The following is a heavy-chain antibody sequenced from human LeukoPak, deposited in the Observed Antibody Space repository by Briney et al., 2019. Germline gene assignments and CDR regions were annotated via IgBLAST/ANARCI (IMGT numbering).Heavy chain of an antibody. Sequence: SGGSLRLSCAASGFTFSSYGMHWVHQAPGKGLEWVAVISYDGSNKYYADSVKGRFTISRDNSKNTLYLQMDSLRAEDTAVYYCAKDADYDILTAPPDYWGQGTLVTVSS. D-gene: IGHD3-9*01. CDR3: AKDADYDILTAPPDY. CDR1: GFTFSSYG. CDR2: ISYDGSNK. V-gene: IGHV3-30*18. J-gene: IGHJ4*02.